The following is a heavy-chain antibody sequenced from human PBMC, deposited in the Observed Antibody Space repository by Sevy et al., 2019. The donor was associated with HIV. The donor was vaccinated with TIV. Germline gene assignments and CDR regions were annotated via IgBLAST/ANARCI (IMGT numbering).Heavy chain of an antibody. CDR1: GGTFSSYA. CDR2: IIPIFGTA. Sequence: ASVKVSCKASGGTFSSYAISWVRQAPGQGLEWMGGIIPIFGTANYAQKFQGRVTITADESTSTAYMELGSLRSEDTAVYYCARVYDFWSGYSSDYYYYMDVWGKGTTVTVSS. J-gene: IGHJ6*03. V-gene: IGHV1-69*13. D-gene: IGHD3-3*01. CDR3: ARVYDFWSGYSSDYYYYMDV.